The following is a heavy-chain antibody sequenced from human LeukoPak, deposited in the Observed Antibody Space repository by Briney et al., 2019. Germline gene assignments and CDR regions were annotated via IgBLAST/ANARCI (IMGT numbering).Heavy chain of an antibody. CDR2: ISEDGTKK. CDR3: VCGDFRF. CDR1: GFTFSRYT. J-gene: IGHJ4*02. D-gene: IGHD2-21*01. V-gene: IGHV3-30*04. Sequence: GGTLRLSCAVYGFTFSRYTMHWVRQAPGKGLEWVTEISEDGTKKFDAESIKGEFTVSKDNTKNMLLLQENSLRREDTAFYYCVCGDFRFWGQGTLVTVS.